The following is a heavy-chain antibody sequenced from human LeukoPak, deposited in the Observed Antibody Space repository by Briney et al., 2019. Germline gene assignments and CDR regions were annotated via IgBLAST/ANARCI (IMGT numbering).Heavy chain of an antibody. Sequence: GGSLRLSCAASGFTFSSYSMNWVRQAPGKGLEWVSSISSSSSYIYYADSVKGRFTISRDNAKYSLYLQMNSLRAEDTAVYYCARDPGDSSGYGFDYWGQGTLVTVSS. CDR3: ARDPGDSSGYGFDY. V-gene: IGHV3-21*01. CDR1: GFTFSSYS. J-gene: IGHJ4*02. D-gene: IGHD3-22*01. CDR2: ISSSSSYI.